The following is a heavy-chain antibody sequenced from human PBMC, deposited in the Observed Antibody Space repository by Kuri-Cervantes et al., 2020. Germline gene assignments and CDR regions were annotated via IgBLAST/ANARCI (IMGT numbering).Heavy chain of an antibody. CDR2: INHRGST. CDR1: GASFSGYY. D-gene: IGHD2-15*01. CDR3: ARGRVAATTSYYFDY. Sequence: SETLSLTCAVYGASFSGYYWSWIRQPPGKGLEWIGEINHRGSTYYNPSLKSRVTISVDTSKNQFSLKLNSVTPADTAVYYCARGRVAATTSYYFDYWGQGTLVTVSS. J-gene: IGHJ4*02. V-gene: IGHV4-34*01.